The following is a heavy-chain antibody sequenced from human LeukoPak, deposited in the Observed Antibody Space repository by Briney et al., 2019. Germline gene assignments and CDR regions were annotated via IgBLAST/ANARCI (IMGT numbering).Heavy chain of an antibody. CDR2: IHYSGST. CDR1: GDSISGYY. Sequence: SETLSLSCTVSGDSISGYYWSWIRQPPGKALEWIGYIHYSGSTNYNPSLQSRVTISVDTSKNQFSLKLSSVTAADTAVYYCARGGTIVGATRAFDIWGQGTMVTVSS. J-gene: IGHJ3*02. V-gene: IGHV4-59*12. D-gene: IGHD1-26*01. CDR3: ARGGTIVGATRAFDI.